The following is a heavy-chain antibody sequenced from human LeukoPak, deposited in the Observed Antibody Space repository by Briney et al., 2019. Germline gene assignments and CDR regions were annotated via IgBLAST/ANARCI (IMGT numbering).Heavy chain of an antibody. CDR3: ARDQRQWLRSGAFDI. V-gene: IGHV3-48*01. Sequence: GGSLRLSCAASGFTFSSYEMNWVRQAPGKGLEWVSYISSSSSTIYYADSVKGRFTISRDNAKNSLYLQMNSLRAEDTAVYYCARDQRQWLRSGAFDIWGQGTMVTVSS. CDR2: ISSSSSTI. D-gene: IGHD5-12*01. J-gene: IGHJ3*02. CDR1: GFTFSSYE.